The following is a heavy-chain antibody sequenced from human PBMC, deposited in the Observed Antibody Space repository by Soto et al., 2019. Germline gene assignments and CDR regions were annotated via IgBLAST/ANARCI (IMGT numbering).Heavy chain of an antibody. CDR2: ITASGGAT. Sequence: GGSLRLSCAVSGFNFRSYAMAWVRQAPGKGPQWVSLITASGGATLYADSVKGRFTISRDNSRDTLYLQMDSLRVGDTAVYYCVRKFISGSYYNPAFGYWGQGTLVTVSS. D-gene: IGHD3-10*01. CDR1: GFNFRSYA. CDR3: VRKFISGSYYNPAFGY. V-gene: IGHV3-23*01. J-gene: IGHJ4*02.